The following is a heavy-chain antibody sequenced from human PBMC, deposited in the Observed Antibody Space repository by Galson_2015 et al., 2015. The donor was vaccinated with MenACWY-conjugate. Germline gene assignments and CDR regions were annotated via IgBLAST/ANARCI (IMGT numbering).Heavy chain of an antibody. J-gene: IGHJ6*03. D-gene: IGHD3-10*01. CDR2: IYSGGST. CDR1: GFTVSSNY. V-gene: IGHV3-53*01. Sequence: SLRLSCAAPGFTVSSNYMSWVRQAPGKGLECVSVIYSGGSTYYTDSVKGRFTISRDNSKNTVHLQMNSLRVEDTAVYYWARAISLRGSGNFPPDHMDVWGKG. CDR3: ARAISLRGSGNFPPDHMDV.